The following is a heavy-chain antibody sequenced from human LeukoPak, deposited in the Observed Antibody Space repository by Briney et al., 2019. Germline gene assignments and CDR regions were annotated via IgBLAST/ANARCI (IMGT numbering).Heavy chain of an antibody. Sequence: GGSLRLSCAVSGFSFSNYWMHGGRQAPGEGLVWVSHIKSDGTTAAYADSVKGRFTISRDNAKNTLYLQMNSLRAEDTGVYYCARGDLQLPRSTPAYWGQGTLVAVSS. J-gene: IGHJ4*02. CDR3: ARGDLQLPRSTPAY. V-gene: IGHV3-74*01. D-gene: IGHD2-2*01. CDR2: IKSDGTTA. CDR1: GFSFSNYW.